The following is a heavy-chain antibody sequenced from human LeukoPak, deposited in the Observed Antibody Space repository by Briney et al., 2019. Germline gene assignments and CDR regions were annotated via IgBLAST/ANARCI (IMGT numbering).Heavy chain of an antibody. J-gene: IGHJ4*02. CDR2: IIPIFGTA. Sequence: SVKVSCKASGGTFSSYAISWVRQAPGQGLQWMGGIIPIFGTANYAQKFQGRVTITTDESTSTAYRELSSLRSEDTAVYYCARVSAYGGNVWGQGTLVTVSS. CDR3: ARVSAYGGNV. D-gene: IGHD4-23*01. V-gene: IGHV1-69*05. CDR1: GGTFSSYA.